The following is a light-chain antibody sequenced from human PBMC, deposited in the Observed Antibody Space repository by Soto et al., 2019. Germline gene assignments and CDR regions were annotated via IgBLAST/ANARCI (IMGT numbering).Light chain of an antibody. CDR2: GAS. CDR3: QQYDNWPPT. Sequence: FTQSPSTLSLYPGERATLSCRASQSIRTSLAWYQQKPGQAPRLLIYGASTRATGIPARFSGSGSGTEFTLTINSLQSEDFVVYYCQQYDNWPPTFGQGTRLEIK. J-gene: IGKJ5*01. CDR1: QSIRTS. V-gene: IGKV3D-15*01.